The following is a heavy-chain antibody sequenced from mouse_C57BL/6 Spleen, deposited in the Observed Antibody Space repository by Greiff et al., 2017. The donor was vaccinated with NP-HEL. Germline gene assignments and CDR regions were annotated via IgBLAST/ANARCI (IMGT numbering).Heavy chain of an antibody. V-gene: IGHV1-76*01. CDR1: GYTFTDYY. J-gene: IGHJ2*01. Sequence: VQLQQSGAELVRPGASVKLSCKASGYTFTDYYINWVKQRPGQGLEWIARIYPGSGNTYYNEKFKGKATLTAEKSSSIAYMQLSSLTSEDSAVYFCAREGYGNYLDYWGQGTTLTVSS. CDR2: IYPGSGNT. CDR3: AREGYGNYLDY. D-gene: IGHD2-1*01.